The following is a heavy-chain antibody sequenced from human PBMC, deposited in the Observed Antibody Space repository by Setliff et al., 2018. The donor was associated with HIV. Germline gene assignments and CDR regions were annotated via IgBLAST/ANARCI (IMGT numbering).Heavy chain of an antibody. CDR2: INLNTGNT. D-gene: IGHD6-19*01. CDR3: ARGAWYSSGWYSSRYMDV. Sequence: GASVKVSCKASGYTFTGYYMHWVRQAPGQGLEWMGCINLNTGNTNYAQKFQGRVTMTRDTSISTAYMELSSLRSDDTAVYYCARGAWYSSGWYSSRYMDVWGKGTTVTVSS. V-gene: IGHV1-2*02. J-gene: IGHJ6*03. CDR1: GYTFTGYY.